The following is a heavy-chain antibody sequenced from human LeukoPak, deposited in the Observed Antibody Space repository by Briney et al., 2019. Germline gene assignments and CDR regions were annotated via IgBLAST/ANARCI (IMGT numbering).Heavy chain of an antibody. V-gene: IGHV3-7*01. Sequence: GGSLRLSCAASGFTFSSYAMSWVRQAPGKGLEWVANIKQDGNEKYYADSVKGRFTISRDNGKNSLDLQMNSLRADDTAFYYCARDTLGEGEDANYAVYYFDYWGQGTLVTVSS. CDR3: ARDTLGEGEDANYAVYYFDY. CDR1: GFTFSSYA. J-gene: IGHJ4*02. CDR2: IKQDGNEK. D-gene: IGHD4/OR15-4a*01.